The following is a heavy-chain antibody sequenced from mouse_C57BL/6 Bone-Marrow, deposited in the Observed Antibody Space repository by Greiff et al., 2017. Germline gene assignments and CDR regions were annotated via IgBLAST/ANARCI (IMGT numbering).Heavy chain of an antibody. Sequence: QVQLKESGPGLVQPSQSLSITCTASGFSLTSYGLHWVRQSPGKGLEWLGVIWRGGSTDYNAAFMSRLSITKDNSKSQVFFKMNSLKADDTAIYYCAKNYGSSYYFDYWGQGTTLTVSS. J-gene: IGHJ2*01. CDR1: GFSLTSYG. D-gene: IGHD1-1*01. CDR3: AKNYGSSYYFDY. CDR2: IWRGGST. V-gene: IGHV2-5*01.